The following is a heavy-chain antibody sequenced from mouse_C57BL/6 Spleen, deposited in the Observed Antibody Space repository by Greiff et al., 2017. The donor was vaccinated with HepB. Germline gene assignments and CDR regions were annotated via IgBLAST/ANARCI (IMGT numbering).Heavy chain of an antibody. J-gene: IGHJ1*03. CDR2: IHPNSGST. V-gene: IGHV1-64*01. CDR1: GYTFTSYW. Sequence: QVQLQQPGAELVKPGASVKLSCKASGYTFTSYWMHWVKQRPGQGLEWIGMIHPNSGSTNYNEKFKSKATLTVDKSSSTTFMQLSSLTSEDSAVYYWARPGAEGGTRWYFDVWGTGTTVTVSS. CDR3: ARPGAEGGTRWYFDV. D-gene: IGHD2-14*01.